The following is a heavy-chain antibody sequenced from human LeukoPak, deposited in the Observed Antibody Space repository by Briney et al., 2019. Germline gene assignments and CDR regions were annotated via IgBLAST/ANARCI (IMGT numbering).Heavy chain of an antibody. J-gene: IGHJ4*02. CDR1: GFTFSSYA. CDR3: ARVTGPRDY. Sequence: PGGSLRLSCAASGFTFSSYAMHWVRQAPGKGLEYASAISSNGGSTYYANSVKGRFTISRDNSKNTLYLQMGSLRAEDMAVYYCARVTGPRDYWGQGTLVTVSS. CDR2: ISSNGGST. V-gene: IGHV3-64*01.